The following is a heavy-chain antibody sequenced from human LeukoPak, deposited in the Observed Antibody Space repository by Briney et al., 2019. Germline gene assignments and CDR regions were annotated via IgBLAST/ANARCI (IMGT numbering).Heavy chain of an antibody. CDR1: GFTFSSYW. D-gene: IGHD2-2*01. CDR3: ARERYCSSTSCPRPFDY. CDR2: ISYDGSNK. Sequence: PGGSLRLSCIASGFTFSSYWMSRVRQAPGKGLEWAAVISYDGSNKYYADSVKGRFTISRDNSKNTLYLQMNSLRAEDTAVYYCARERYCSSTSCPRPFDYWGQGTLVTVSS. V-gene: IGHV3-30*03. J-gene: IGHJ4*02.